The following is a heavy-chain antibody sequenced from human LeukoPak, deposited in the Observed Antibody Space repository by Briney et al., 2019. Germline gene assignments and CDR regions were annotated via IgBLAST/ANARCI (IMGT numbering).Heavy chain of an antibody. CDR2: IYYSGST. V-gene: IGHV4-59*01. Sequence: SETLSLTCTVSCGSISSYYWSWIRQPPGKGLEWIGYIYYSGSTNYNPSLKSRVAISVDTSKNQFSLKLSSVTAADTAVYYCARGASYYYDSSGYYYLDWFDPWGQGTLVTVSS. D-gene: IGHD3-22*01. CDR1: CGSISSYY. J-gene: IGHJ5*02. CDR3: ARGASYYYDSSGYYYLDWFDP.